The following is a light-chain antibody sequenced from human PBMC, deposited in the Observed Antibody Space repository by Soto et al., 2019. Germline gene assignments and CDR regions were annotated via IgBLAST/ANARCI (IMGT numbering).Light chain of an antibody. Sequence: IQLTQSPSSLSASVGDRVTITCRASQGISSYLAWDQQKPGKAPKILIYAASTYQSGVRSRFSGSGSGTHFTLTISSLQPADFATYSWQQLNFYPPFRQGTTVDIK. CDR1: QGISSY. CDR3: QQLNFYPP. CDR2: AAS. J-gene: IGKJ1*01. V-gene: IGKV1-9*01.